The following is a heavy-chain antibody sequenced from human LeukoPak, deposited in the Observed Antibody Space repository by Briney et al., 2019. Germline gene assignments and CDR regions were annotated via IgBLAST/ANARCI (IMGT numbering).Heavy chain of an antibody. J-gene: IGHJ1*01. D-gene: IGHD3-10*01. CDR1: GFTANSNY. CDR2: IYSAGIA. CDR3: ATTAYHVGSGSFQH. V-gene: IGHV3-66*02. Sequence: PGGSLRVSCEGSGFTANSNYMSWVRQAPGRGLEWVAVIYSAGIAYYADSVKGRFTISGDNSKNTLFLQMSSLRPEDTAIYYCATTAYHVGSGSFQHWGQGTLVTVSS.